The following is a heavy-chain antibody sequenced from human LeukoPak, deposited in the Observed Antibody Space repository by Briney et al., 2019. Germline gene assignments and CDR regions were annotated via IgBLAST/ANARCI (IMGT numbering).Heavy chain of an antibody. D-gene: IGHD3-9*01. CDR3: ARGGDILTGYGFDY. V-gene: IGHV1-69*13. Sequence: SVKVSCKASGGTFSSYAISWVRQAPGQGLEWMGGIIPIFGTANYAQKFQGRVKFTADESKSTAYMELSSLRSEDTAVYYCARGGDILTGYGFDYWGQETLVTVSS. J-gene: IGHJ4*02. CDR2: IIPIFGTA. CDR1: GGTFSSYA.